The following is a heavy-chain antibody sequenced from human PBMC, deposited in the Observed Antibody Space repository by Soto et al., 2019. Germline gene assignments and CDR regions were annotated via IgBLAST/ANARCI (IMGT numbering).Heavy chain of an antibody. J-gene: IGHJ4*02. Sequence: ASVKVSCQASGDGFSNYGFSWVRQAPGQGLEWMGWISAYDGQTSYTKKFQGRVTMTTDTSASTAYMERRSLRSDDPAVHDCARVWYSDSGCYYAFDDWGRGTLVTVSS. D-gene: IGHD3-22*01. CDR2: ISAYDGQT. CDR3: ARVWYSDSGCYYAFDD. CDR1: GDGFSNYG. V-gene: IGHV1-18*01.